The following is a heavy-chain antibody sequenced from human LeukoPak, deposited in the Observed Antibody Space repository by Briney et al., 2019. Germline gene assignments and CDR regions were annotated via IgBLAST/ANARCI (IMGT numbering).Heavy chain of an antibody. V-gene: IGHV3-30*18. CDR1: GFTFSSYG. CDR3: AKDFLSSGSQLVFDY. D-gene: IGHD6-19*01. CDR2: ISYDGSNK. J-gene: IGHJ4*02. Sequence: PGRSLRLSCAASGFTFSSYGMHWVRQAPGKGLEWVAVISYDGSNKYYADSVKGRFTISRDNSKNTLYLQMNSLRAEDTAVYYCAKDFLSSGSQLVFDYWGQGTLVTVSS.